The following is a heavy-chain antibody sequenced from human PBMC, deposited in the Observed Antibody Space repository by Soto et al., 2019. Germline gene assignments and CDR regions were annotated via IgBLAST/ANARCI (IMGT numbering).Heavy chain of an antibody. D-gene: IGHD3-22*01. CDR1: GFSLTTRGVA. J-gene: IGHJ4*02. V-gene: IGHV2-5*02. CDR2: INWDDDK. Sequence: QITLKESGPTLVKPTQTLTLTCTFSGFSLTTRGVAVAWIRQPPGKALEWLALINWDDDKRYSPSLKNRLTITKDASKNQVVLIMTNMDPVDTATYYCAHKGGEYYYATSGYSYFDYWGPGTLVTVSS. CDR3: AHKGGEYYYATSGYSYFDY.